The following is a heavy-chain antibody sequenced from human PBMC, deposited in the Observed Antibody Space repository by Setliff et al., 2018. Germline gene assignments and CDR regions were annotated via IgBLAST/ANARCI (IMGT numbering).Heavy chain of an antibody. D-gene: IGHD6-19*01. J-gene: IGHJ6*02. CDR3: ARGKMDVVAVAGKYCVMDV. Sequence: ASVKVSCKASGCTFTRYYMYWVRQAPGQGLEWMGIINVGGGSTTYAQNLQGRVTMTRDTSTSTLYMELASLRSEDTAVYYCARGKMDVVAVAGKYCVMDVWGQGTTVTVSS. CDR1: GCTFTRYY. V-gene: IGHV1-46*01. CDR2: INVGGGST.